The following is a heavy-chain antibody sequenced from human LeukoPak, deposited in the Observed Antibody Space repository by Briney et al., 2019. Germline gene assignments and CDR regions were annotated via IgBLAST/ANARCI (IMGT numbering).Heavy chain of an antibody. CDR2: ISYDGSNK. D-gene: IGHD6-6*01. CDR1: GFTFSTYP. J-gene: IGHJ4*02. Sequence: GGSLRLSCAASGFTFSTYPLHWVRQAPGKGLEWVAAISYDGSNKYYADSVKGRFAISRDNSQNTLFLRMNGLRAEDTAVYYCAREVVLYYFDNWGQGTLVTVSS. CDR3: AREVVLYYFDN. V-gene: IGHV3-30*09.